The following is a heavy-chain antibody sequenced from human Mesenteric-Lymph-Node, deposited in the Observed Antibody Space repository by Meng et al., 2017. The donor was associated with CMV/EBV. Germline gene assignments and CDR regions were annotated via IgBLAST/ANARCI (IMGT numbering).Heavy chain of an antibody. V-gene: IGHV4-39*07. CDR2: MYYNGYT. CDR1: GGSVSSAIHY. J-gene: IGHJ4*02. Sequence: SETLSLICTVSGGSVSSAIHYWGWVRQPPGKGLEWIGAMYYNGYTSYTPSLKSRLTLSIDTSKNQFSLKFDSVTAAATAVYYGARLQSGYATFSFDSWGQGTLVTVSS. D-gene: IGHD3-3*01. CDR3: ARLQSGYATFSFDS.